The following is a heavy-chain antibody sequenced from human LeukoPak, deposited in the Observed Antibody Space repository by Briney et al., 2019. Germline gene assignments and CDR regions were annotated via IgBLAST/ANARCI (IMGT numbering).Heavy chain of an antibody. CDR3: ARYDPDYYGSGTVSD. Sequence: PSETLSLTCTVSGGSISSGGYYWSWIRQHPGQGLEWIGFIYYSGSTSYNPSLKSRVTISVDTSKNQFSLKLSSVTAADTAVYYCARYDPDYYGSGTVSDWGQGTLVTVSS. V-gene: IGHV4-31*03. J-gene: IGHJ4*02. D-gene: IGHD3-10*01. CDR1: GGSISSGGYY. CDR2: IYYSGST.